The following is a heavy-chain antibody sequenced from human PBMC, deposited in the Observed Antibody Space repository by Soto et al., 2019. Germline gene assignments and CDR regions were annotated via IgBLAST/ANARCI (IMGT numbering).Heavy chain of an antibody. CDR2: IYYSGST. V-gene: IGHV4-30-4*01. CDR3: ASDPVVGATLDDAIDI. Sequence: ASETLSLTCTVSGGSISSGDYYWSWIRQPPGKGLEWIGYIYYSGSTYYNPSLKSRVTISVDTSKNQFSLKLSSVTAADTAVYYCASDPVVGATLDDAIDIWGQGTMVTVSS. J-gene: IGHJ3*02. CDR1: GGSISSGDYY. D-gene: IGHD1-26*01.